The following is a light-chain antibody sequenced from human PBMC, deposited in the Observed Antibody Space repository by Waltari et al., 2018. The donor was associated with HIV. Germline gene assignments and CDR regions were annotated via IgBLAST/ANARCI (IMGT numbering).Light chain of an antibody. CDR1: QGISSS. Sequence: DIQLSQSQPFLSASVGDRITITCRASQGISSSLTWYQQQPGTAPQLLIYAASTLQSGVPSRFSGSISGTEFTLTISSLQPEDFGTYYCQQLYTYPYSFGQGTKLEI. CDR3: QQLYTYPYS. V-gene: IGKV1-9*01. CDR2: AAS. J-gene: IGKJ2*03.